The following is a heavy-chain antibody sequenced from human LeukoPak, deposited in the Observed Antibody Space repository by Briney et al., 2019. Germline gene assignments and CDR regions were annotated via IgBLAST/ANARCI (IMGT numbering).Heavy chain of an antibody. CDR2: ISYDGSNK. CDR3: AREAPFDY. V-gene: IGHV3-30*04. CDR1: GFTFSGSA. Sequence: GGSLRLSCAASGFTFSGSAMHWVRQAPRKGLEWVAFISYDGSNKYYADSVKGRFTISRDNSKNTLYLQMNSLRTEDTAVYYCAREAPFDYWGQGTLVTVSS. J-gene: IGHJ4*02.